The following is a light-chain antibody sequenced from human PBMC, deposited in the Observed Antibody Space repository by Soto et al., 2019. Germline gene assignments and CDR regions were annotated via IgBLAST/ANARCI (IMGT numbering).Light chain of an antibody. CDR2: AAS. J-gene: IGKJ1*01. V-gene: IGKV1-5*01. CDR1: QSISSW. Sequence: DIQMTQSPSTLSASVGDRVTITYRASQSISSWLAWYQQKPGKAPKLLINAASSLERGVPSRFSGGGSGTDFTLNISSLQPDDFATYYCQQNYRATPWTFGQGTKVDI. CDR3: QQNYRATPWT.